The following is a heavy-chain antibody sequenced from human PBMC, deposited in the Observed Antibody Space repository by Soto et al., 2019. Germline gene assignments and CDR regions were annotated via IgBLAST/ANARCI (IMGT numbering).Heavy chain of an antibody. CDR3: AKDHIVVVPAAAGNAFDI. CDR1: GFTFSSYA. D-gene: IGHD2-2*01. J-gene: IGHJ3*02. CDR2: ISGSGGST. V-gene: IGHV3-23*01. Sequence: EVQLLESGGGLVQPGGSLRLSCAASGFTFSSYAMSWVRQAPGKGLEWVSAISGSGGSTYYADSVKGRFTISRDNSKNTLYVQMNSLRAEDTAVYYCAKDHIVVVPAAAGNAFDIWGQGTMVTVSS.